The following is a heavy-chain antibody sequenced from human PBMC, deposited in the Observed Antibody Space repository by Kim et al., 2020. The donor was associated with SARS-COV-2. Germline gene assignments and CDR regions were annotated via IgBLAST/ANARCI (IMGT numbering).Heavy chain of an antibody. CDR3: ARVGTRIAAAGTFWFDP. V-gene: IGHV4-39*07. CDR2: IYYSGST. Sequence: GSLRLSCTVSGGSISSSSYYWGWIRQPPGKGLEWIGSIYYSGSTYYNPSLKSRVTISVDTSKNQFSLKLSSVTAADTAVYYCARVGTRIAAAGTFWFDP. CDR1: GGSISSSSYY. J-gene: IGHJ5*02. D-gene: IGHD6-13*01.